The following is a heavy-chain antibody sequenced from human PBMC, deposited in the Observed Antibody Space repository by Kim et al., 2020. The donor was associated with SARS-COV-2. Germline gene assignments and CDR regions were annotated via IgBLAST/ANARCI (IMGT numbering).Heavy chain of an antibody. CDR1: GYTFTTYA. CDR3: ARAPEMATYPPPLGY. V-gene: IGHV7-4-1*02. D-gene: IGHD5-12*01. CDR2: INTNTGNP. J-gene: IGHJ4*02. Sequence: ASVKVSCKASGYTFTTYAVNWVRQAPGQGLEWMGWINTNTGNPTYAQGFTGRFVFSLDTSVSKAYLQISSLKAEDTAVYYCARAPEMATYPPPLGYWGQGTLVTVSS.